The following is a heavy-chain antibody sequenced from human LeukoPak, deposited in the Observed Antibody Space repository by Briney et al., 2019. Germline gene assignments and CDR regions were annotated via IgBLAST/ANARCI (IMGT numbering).Heavy chain of an antibody. CDR1: GFTSNTHS. D-gene: IGHD1-26*01. CDR2: ISSSSSTI. J-gene: IGHJ4*02. V-gene: IGHV3-48*02. Sequence: SGGSLRLSFATSGFTSNTHSMNWLRHAPGKGREWVSYISSSSSTITYADSVKGRFTISRDNATNSLYLQMNSLRDEDTAVYYCARDVKVGASPFDYWGQGTLVTVSS. CDR3: ARDVKVGASPFDY.